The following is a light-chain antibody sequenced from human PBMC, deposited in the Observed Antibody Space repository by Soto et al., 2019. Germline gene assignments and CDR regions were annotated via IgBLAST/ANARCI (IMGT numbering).Light chain of an antibody. CDR1: QSVSSSY. Sequence: EIVLTQSPGTLSLSPGERATLSCRASQSVSSSYLAWYQQKPGQAPRLLIYGASSRATGIPDRFSGSGSGTDFNLTISRLEPEDFAVYYCHQYGSSSITFGQGTRLEIK. CDR2: GAS. CDR3: HQYGSSSIT. V-gene: IGKV3-20*01. J-gene: IGKJ5*01.